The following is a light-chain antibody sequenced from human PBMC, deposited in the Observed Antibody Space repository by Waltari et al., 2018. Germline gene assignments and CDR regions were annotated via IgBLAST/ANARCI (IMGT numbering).Light chain of an antibody. CDR1: QSFSSSY. Sequence: EIVLTQSPGTLSLSPGERATLSFSASQSFSSSYLAWYQQKPGQAPRLLIYGASSRATGIPDRFSGSGSGTDFTLTISRLEPEDVAVYYCQQYGSFGGGTKVEIK. J-gene: IGKJ4*01. V-gene: IGKV3-20*01. CDR3: QQYGS. CDR2: GAS.